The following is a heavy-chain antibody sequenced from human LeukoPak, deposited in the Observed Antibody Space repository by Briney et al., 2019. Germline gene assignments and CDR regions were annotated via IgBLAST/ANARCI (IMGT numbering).Heavy chain of an antibody. Sequence: ASVTVSCTSSGNTFPTYGITWVRQAPGQGLEWMGWISTYNGNTQYAQKLQGRVTMTTDASTNTAYMELRSLRSNDTAVYYCARPAKGAYYYYYMDVWGTGTTVTVSS. D-gene: IGHD2-2*01. CDR2: ISTYNGNT. V-gene: IGHV1-18*01. J-gene: IGHJ6*03. CDR1: GNTFPTYG. CDR3: ARPAKGAYYYYYMDV.